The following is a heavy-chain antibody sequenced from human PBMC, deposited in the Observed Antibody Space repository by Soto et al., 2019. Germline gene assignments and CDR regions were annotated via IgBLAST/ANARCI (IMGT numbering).Heavy chain of an antibody. V-gene: IGHV4-34*01. D-gene: IGHD4-17*01. CDR1: GGSFSGYY. CDR2: INHSGST. CDR3: ARAIGDYGDYYYYYMDV. J-gene: IGHJ6*03. Sequence: SETLSLTCAVYGGSFSGYYWSWIRQPPGKGLEWIGEINHSGSTNYNPSLKSRVTISVDTSKNQFSLKLSSVTAADTAVYYCARAIGDYGDYYYYYMDVWGKGTTVTVSS.